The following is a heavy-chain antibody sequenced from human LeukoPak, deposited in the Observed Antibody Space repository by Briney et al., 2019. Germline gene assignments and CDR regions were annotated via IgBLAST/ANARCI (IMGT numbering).Heavy chain of an antibody. CDR1: GFTFSSYG. CDR3: AREVVVTANWFDP. D-gene: IGHD2-21*02. Sequence: PGGSLRLSCAASGFTFSSYGMHWVRQAPGKGLEWVAYIQFDGSNEQYADSVKGRFSISRDNAKNSVYLQMNSLRAEDTAVYYCAREVVVTANWFDPWGQGTLVTVSS. J-gene: IGHJ5*02. V-gene: IGHV3-30*02. CDR2: IQFDGSNE.